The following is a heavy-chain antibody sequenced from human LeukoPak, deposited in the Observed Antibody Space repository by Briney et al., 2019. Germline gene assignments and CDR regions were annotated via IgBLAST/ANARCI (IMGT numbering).Heavy chain of an antibody. CDR2: IYYSGAT. Sequence: SETLSLTCTVSGGSLSSYFWSWIRQPPGKGLEWIGYIYYSGATNYNPSLRSRVTISRDTSKNQFSLKLSSVTAADTAVYYCARGGPTYFYDSSGYYYDWGQGTLVTVSS. J-gene: IGHJ4*02. D-gene: IGHD3-22*01. CDR1: GGSLSSYF. V-gene: IGHV4-59*01. CDR3: ARGGPTYFYDSSGYYYD.